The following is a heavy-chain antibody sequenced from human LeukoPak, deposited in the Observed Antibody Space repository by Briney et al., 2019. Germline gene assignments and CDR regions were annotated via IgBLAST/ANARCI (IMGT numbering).Heavy chain of an antibody. J-gene: IGHJ3*02. D-gene: IGHD2-8*02. CDR3: AREFRVLPDI. Sequence: GGSLRLSCAASGSTFSNAWMSWVRQAPGKGLEWVGRINTDGSSTNHADSVKGRFTISRDNAKNTLYLQMNCLRDEDTAVYYCAREFRVLPDIWGQGTMVTVSS. CDR1: GSTFSNAW. V-gene: IGHV3-74*01. CDR2: INTDGSST.